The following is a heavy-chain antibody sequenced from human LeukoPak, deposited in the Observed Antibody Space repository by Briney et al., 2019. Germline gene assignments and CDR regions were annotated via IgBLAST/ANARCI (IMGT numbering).Heavy chain of an antibody. J-gene: IGHJ4*02. CDR3: ARLGDYYDSSGFDY. D-gene: IGHD3-22*01. V-gene: IGHV4-39*01. CDR2: IYYSGST. Sequence: SETPSLTCTVSGGSISSSSYYWGWIRQPPGKGLERIGSIYYSGSTYYNPSLKSRVTISVDTSKNQFSLKLSSVTAADTAVYYCARLGDYYDSSGFDYWGQGTLVTVSS. CDR1: GGSISSSSYY.